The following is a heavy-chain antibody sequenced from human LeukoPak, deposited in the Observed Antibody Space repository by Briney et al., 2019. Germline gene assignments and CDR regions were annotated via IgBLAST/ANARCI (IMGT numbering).Heavy chain of an antibody. CDR1: GGSISSYY. D-gene: IGHD6-19*01. V-gene: IGHV4-59*08. CDR2: IYYSGST. Sequence: SETLSLTCTVSGGSISSYYWSWIRQPPGKGLEWIGYIYYSGSTNYNPSLKSRVTISVDTSKNQFSLKLSSVTAADTAVYYCARQVAEWLDPYYFDYWGQGTLVTVSS. CDR3: ARQVAEWLDPYYFDY. J-gene: IGHJ4*02.